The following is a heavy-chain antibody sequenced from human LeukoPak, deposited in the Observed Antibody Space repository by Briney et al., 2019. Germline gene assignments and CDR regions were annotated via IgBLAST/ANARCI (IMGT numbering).Heavy chain of an antibody. Sequence: PGGSLRLSCVASGFTFSSYSMNWVRQAPGKGLEWVSSISSSSDYIYYADSLKGRFTISRDNAKNSLYLQMNSLRAEDTAVYYCAREEGGAGLYGFDIWGQGTMVTVSS. D-gene: IGHD1-26*01. CDR2: ISSSSDYI. CDR3: AREEGGAGLYGFDI. J-gene: IGHJ3*02. V-gene: IGHV3-21*01. CDR1: GFTFSSYS.